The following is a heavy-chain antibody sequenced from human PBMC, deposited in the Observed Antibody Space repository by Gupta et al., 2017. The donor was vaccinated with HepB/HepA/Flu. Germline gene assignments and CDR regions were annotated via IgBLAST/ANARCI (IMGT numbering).Heavy chain of an antibody. CDR2: RKSGGSDK. J-gene: IGHJ4*02. CDR3: ASWGGNSHY. V-gene: IGHV3-7*01. CDR1: GFTFNVHY. Sequence: EVQLVESGGDLVQPGGSLRLSCAGSGFTFNVHYINWVRQSPGKGLEWVAIRKSGGSDKQYVDSVKGRFTISRDNAKNSVYLQMDSLRAEDTAVYYCASWGGNSHYWGQGTLVTVSS. D-gene: IGHD3-16*01.